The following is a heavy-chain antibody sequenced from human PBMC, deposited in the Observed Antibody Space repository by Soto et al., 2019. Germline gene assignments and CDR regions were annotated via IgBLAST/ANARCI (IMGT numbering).Heavy chain of an antibody. D-gene: IGHD2-15*01. CDR1: GFTFSSYS. CDR3: ARKHCSGGSCYYFDY. CDR2: ISSSSSYI. J-gene: IGHJ4*02. V-gene: IGHV3-21*01. Sequence: GGSLRLSCAASGFTFSSYSMNWVRQAPGKGLEWVSSISSSSSYIYYADSVKGRFTISRDNAKNSLYLQMNSLRAEDTAVYYCARKHCSGGSCYYFDYWGQGTLVTVSS.